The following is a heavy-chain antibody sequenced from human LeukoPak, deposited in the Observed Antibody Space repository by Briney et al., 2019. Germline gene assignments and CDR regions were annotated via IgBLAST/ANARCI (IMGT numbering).Heavy chain of an antibody. CDR1: GFTFSDYS. CDR3: AKGPAATNWFDP. Sequence: GGSLRLSCAASGFTFSDYSMSWVCQAPGKGLEWVSAISGSGGSTYYADSVKGRFTISRDNSKNTLYLQMNSLRAEDTAVYYCAKGPAATNWFDPWRQGTLVTVSP. CDR2: ISGSGGST. D-gene: IGHD6-13*01. J-gene: IGHJ5*02. V-gene: IGHV3-23*01.